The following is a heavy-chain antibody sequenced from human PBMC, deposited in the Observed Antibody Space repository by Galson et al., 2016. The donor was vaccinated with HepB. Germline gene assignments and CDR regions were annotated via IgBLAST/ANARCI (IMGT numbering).Heavy chain of an antibody. J-gene: IGHJ4*02. D-gene: IGHD3-10*01. V-gene: IGHV1-2*06. CDR1: GYTFSDYY. CDR3: AREAEERGVILMPY. Sequence: SVKVSCKASGYTFSDYYIHWVRQAPGQGLQWMGRINPKNGGTNHAQKFQGRVTMTGDTSITTASMELRSLTSDDTAVYYCAREAEERGVILMPYWGQGTLVTVSS. CDR2: INPKNGGT.